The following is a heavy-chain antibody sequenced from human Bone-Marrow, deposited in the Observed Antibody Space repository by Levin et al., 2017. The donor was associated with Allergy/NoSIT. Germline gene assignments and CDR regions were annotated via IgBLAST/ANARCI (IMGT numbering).Heavy chain of an antibody. CDR1: DDFVSSGSYY. J-gene: IGHJ3*02. D-gene: IGHD6-19*01. Sequence: SETLSLTCTVSDDFVSSGSYYWSWIRQPPGKELEWIGYLYKSGSTNYRPSLKSRVTISVDTSKKQISLRLRSVTAADTAVYYCARDNSGLLDAFDIWGQGTMVTVSS. CDR2: LYKSGST. V-gene: IGHV4-61*01. CDR3: ARDNSGLLDAFDI.